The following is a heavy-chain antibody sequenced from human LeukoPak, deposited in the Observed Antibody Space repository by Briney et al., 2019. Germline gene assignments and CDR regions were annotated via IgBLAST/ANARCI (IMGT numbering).Heavy chain of an antibody. CDR3: ARGDSSSWYGPYYYGMDV. Sequence: ASVKVSCKASGYAFTSYGISWVRQAPGQGLEWMGWISAYNGNTNYAQKLQGRVTMTTDTSTSTAYMELRSLRSDDTAVYYCARGDSSSWYGPYYYGMDVWGQGTTVTVSS. CDR1: GYAFTSYG. J-gene: IGHJ6*02. D-gene: IGHD6-13*01. CDR2: ISAYNGNT. V-gene: IGHV1-18*01.